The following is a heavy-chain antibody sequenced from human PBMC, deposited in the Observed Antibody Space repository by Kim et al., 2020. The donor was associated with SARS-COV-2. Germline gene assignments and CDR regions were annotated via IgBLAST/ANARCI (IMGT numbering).Heavy chain of an antibody. D-gene: IGHD2-21*02. J-gene: IGHJ4*02. V-gene: IGHV3-23*01. Sequence: ADSVEGRFTISRDTSENTLYLQMNCLRAGDTAVFYCAKTRGGGDWTLFDYWGQGTLVTVSS. CDR3: AKTRGGGDWTLFDY.